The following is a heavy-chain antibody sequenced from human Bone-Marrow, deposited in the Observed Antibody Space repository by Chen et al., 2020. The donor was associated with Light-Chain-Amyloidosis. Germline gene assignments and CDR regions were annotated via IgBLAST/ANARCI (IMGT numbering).Heavy chain of an antibody. Sequence: EVRLQRSVQEVKKGGESLKICCKGSGYTFPTYWIGWVRLMPGKGLGWMGVIYPDDSDARYSPSFEGQVTISADKSITTAYLQWRSLSASDTAMYYCARRRHGYNFDYWGQGTLVTVSS. CDR1: GYTFPTYW. CDR3: ARRRHGYNFDY. CDR2: IYPDDSDA. V-gene: IGHV5-51*03. D-gene: IGHD5-12*01. J-gene: IGHJ4*02.